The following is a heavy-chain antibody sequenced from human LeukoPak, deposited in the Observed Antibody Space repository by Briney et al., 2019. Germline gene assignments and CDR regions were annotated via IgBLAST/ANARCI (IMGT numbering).Heavy chain of an antibody. D-gene: IGHD6-19*01. V-gene: IGHV4-4*02. Sequence: SGTLSLTCAVSGGSISSSNWWSWVRQPPGKGLEWIGEIYHSGSTNYNPSLKSRVTISVDKSKNQFSLKLSSVTAADTAVYYCARRSGYSSGSFDYWGQGTLVTVSS. CDR1: GGSISSSNW. J-gene: IGHJ4*02. CDR3: ARRSGYSSGSFDY. CDR2: IYHSGST.